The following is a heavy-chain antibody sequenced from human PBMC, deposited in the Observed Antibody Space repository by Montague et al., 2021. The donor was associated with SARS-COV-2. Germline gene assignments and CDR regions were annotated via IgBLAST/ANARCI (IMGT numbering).Heavy chain of an antibody. D-gene: IGHD2-2*01. V-gene: IGHV4-61*08. CDR3: ARVSLAAAAMRSDY. CDR1: GGSVSSGGYY. Sequence: SETLSLTCTVSGGSVSSGGYYWSWIRQPPGKGLEWIGNIYFSGSTYYNPSLKSRVTISLDTSKNQFSLKLTSVTAADTAVYYCARVSLAAAAMRSDYWGQGTLVTVSS. CDR2: IYFSGST. J-gene: IGHJ4*02.